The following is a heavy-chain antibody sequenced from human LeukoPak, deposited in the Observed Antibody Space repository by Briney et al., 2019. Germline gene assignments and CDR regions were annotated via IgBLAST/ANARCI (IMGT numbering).Heavy chain of an antibody. J-gene: IGHJ4*02. CDR2: IRSKAYGGTT. Sequence: PGGSLRLSCTASGFTFGDYAMSWVRQAPGKGLEWVGFIRSKAYGGTTEYAASVKGRFTISRDDSKSIAYLQMNSLKTEDTAVYYCTRDDSSYYYGSGSYFYWGQGTLVTVSS. CDR3: TRDDSSYYYGSGSYFY. D-gene: IGHD3-10*01. V-gene: IGHV3-49*04. CDR1: GFTFGDYA.